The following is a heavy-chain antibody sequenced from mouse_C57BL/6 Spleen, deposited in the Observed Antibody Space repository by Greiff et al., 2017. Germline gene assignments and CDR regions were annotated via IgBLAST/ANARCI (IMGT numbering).Heavy chain of an antibody. CDR1: GYTFTSYG. J-gene: IGHJ2*01. Sequence: QVPLTQSGAELARPGASVKLSCKASGYTFTSYGISWVKQRTGQGLEWIGEIYPRSGNTYYNEPFKGKDTLTADKSSSTAYMELRSLTSEDSAVYFCARAGYGSSDEYFDYWGQGTTLTVSS. CDR3: ARAGYGSSDEYFDY. V-gene: IGHV1-81*01. D-gene: IGHD1-1*01. CDR2: IYPRSGNT.